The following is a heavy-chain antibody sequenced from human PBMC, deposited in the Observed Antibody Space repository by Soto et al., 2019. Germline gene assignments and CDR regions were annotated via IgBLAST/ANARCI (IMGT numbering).Heavy chain of an antibody. D-gene: IGHD1-26*01. CDR2: ISAYNGNT. Sequence: QVQLVQSGAEVKKPGASVKVSCKASGYTFTSYGISWVRQAPGQGLEWMGWISAYNGNTNYAQKLQGRVTMTTDTATSAAYMELRSLRSDDTAVYYCARDRPVESGSYHYYYGMDVWGQGTTVTVSS. J-gene: IGHJ6*02. V-gene: IGHV1-18*01. CDR3: ARDRPVESGSYHYYYGMDV. CDR1: GYTFTSYG.